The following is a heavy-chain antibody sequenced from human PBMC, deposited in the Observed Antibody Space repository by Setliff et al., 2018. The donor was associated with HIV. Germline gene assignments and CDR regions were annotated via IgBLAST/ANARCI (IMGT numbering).Heavy chain of an antibody. CDR3: ASHAPYTSSWNAAAFDI. D-gene: IGHD6-13*01. J-gene: IGHJ3*02. V-gene: IGHV4-59*01. CDR1: GGSISGYY. Sequence: PSETLSLTCTVSGGSISGYYWSWIRQPPGKGLEWIGYITYSGSTKYNPSLKSRVTISIDTSKNQFSLKLSSLTPADTAVYYCASHAPYTSSWNAAAFDIWGQGTMVTVSS. CDR2: ITYSGST.